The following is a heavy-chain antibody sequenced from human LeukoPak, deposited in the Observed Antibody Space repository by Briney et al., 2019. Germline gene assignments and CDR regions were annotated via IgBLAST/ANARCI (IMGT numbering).Heavy chain of an antibody. D-gene: IGHD6-13*01. V-gene: IGHV3-48*03. CDR3: AKPIFIAAAGHDY. Sequence: GGSLRLSCAASGFTFSSYEMNWVRQAPGKGLEWLSYINTNGRTKDYADSVKGRFTISRDNSKNTLYLQMNSLRAEDTAVYYCAKPIFIAAAGHDYWGQGTLVTVSS. CDR1: GFTFSSYE. CDR2: INTNGRTK. J-gene: IGHJ4*02.